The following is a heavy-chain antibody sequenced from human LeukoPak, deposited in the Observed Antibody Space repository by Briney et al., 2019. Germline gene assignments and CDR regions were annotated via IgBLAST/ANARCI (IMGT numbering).Heavy chain of an antibody. V-gene: IGHV3-64*01. D-gene: IGHD2-2*01. J-gene: IGHJ4*02. Sequence: GGSLRLSCAASGFTFSSYAMPWVRQAPGKGLEYVSAISSNGGSTYYANSVKGRFTISRDNSKNTLYLQMGSLRAEDMAVYYCARGQYRSQKIVVVPAATDFDYWGQGTLVTVSS. CDR1: GFTFSSYA. CDR2: ISSNGGST. CDR3: ARGQYRSQKIVVVPAATDFDY.